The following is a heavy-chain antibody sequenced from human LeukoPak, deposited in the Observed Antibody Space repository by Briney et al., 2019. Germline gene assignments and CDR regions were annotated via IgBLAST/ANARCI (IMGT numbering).Heavy chain of an antibody. CDR1: GXTFGDYT. D-gene: IGHD3-3*01. CDR3: AKGHFGAGHY. V-gene: IGHV3-43*02. Sequence: GGSLRLSWAASGXTFGDYTMHWFRQPPGRGLQWVSLITGDGGTTSYAGSVKGRFTISRDNSKNSLYLHMNSLRNEDTALYYCAKGHFGAGHYWGQGTLVTVSS. J-gene: IGHJ4*02. CDR2: ITGDGGTT.